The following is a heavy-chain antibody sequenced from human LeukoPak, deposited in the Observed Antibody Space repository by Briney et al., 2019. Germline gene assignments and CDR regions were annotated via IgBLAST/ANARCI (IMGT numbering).Heavy chain of an antibody. CDR3: ARQRREGGIASYYYGLDV. CDR1: GGSISSYY. CDR2: IYSIGNT. J-gene: IGHJ6*02. Sequence: SETLSLTCTVSGGSISSYYWSWIRQPPGEGLEWIGWIYSIGNTNYNPSLKSRVTISIDTSKNQFSLNLNSVTAADTAEYYCARQRREGGIASYYYGLDVWGQGTTVTVSS. V-gene: IGHV4-59*08. D-gene: IGHD1-26*01.